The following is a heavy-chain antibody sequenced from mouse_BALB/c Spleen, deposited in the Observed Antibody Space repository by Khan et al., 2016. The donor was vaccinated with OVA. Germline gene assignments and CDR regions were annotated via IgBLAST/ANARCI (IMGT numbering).Heavy chain of an antibody. CDR1: GFSLTNFG. V-gene: IGHV2-2*02. CDR2: IWSGGST. Sequence: QVQLKESGPGLVQPSQSLSITCTVSGFSLTNFGVHWVRQSPGKGLEWLGVIWSGGSTDYNAAFKSRLSISKDNSKTQVFFKMNSLQPNDTATYYCARREYLMTWFAYWGQGTLFTVSA. CDR3: ARREYLMTWFAY. J-gene: IGHJ3*01.